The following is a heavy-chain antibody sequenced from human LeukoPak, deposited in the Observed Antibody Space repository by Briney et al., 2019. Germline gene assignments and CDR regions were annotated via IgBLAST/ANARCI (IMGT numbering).Heavy chain of an antibody. CDR3: SRRIPYYYYLDL. Sequence: AGSLRLSCAASGFTFDDYGMSWVRQAPGKGLEWVSGINWNGGSTGYADSVKRRFTISRDNAKNYLYLQMNSLRAEATALYYCSRRIPYYYYLDLWGKGTTVTVSS. V-gene: IGHV3-20*04. CDR2: INWNGGST. J-gene: IGHJ6*03. CDR1: GFTFDDYG.